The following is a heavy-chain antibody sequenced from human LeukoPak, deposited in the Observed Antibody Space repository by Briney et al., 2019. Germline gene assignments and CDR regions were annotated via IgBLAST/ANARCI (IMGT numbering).Heavy chain of an antibody. CDR1: GDSVSSNSAA. CDR2: TYYRSKWYN. J-gene: IGHJ4*02. D-gene: IGHD6-19*01. Sequence: SQTLSLTFAISGDSVSSNSAAWNWIRQSPSRGLEWLGRTYYRSKWYNDYAVSVKSRITINPDTSKNPFSLQLNSVTPEDTAVYYCARERRIAARPTVLVKGGIAVAGTEDYFDYWGQGTLVTVSS. CDR3: ARERRIAARPTVLVKGGIAVAGTEDYFDY. V-gene: IGHV6-1*01.